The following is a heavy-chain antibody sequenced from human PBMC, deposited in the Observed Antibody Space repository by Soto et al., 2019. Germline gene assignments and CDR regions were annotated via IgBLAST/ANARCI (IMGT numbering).Heavy chain of an antibody. CDR2: IYPGDSDT. CDR1: GYXXXXXX. V-gene: IGHV5-51*01. D-gene: IGHD6-19*01. CDR3: AIGAVAGTVRAFDI. J-gene: IGHJ3*02. Sequence: GEALKISCXGSGYXXXXXXXXXXXXXXGNGLDWMGIIYPGDSDTRYSPSFQGQVTISADKSISTAYLQWSSLKASHTAMYYCAIGAVAGTVRAFDIWGQGTMVTVS.